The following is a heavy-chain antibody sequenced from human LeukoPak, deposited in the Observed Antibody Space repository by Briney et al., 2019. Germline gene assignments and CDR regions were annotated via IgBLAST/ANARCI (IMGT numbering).Heavy chain of an antibody. CDR2: ISTYNGHT. CDR1: GYTFTDYG. D-gene: IGHD1-26*01. V-gene: IGHV1-18*01. J-gene: IGHJ4*02. CDR3: ERVTSWGLPDFDY. Sequence: GASVKVSCKASGYTFTDYGISWVRQAPGQGLEWMGWISTYNGHTNYAQKFQGRVTVTTDTSTSTAYMELRSLRSDDTAVFYCERVTSWGLPDFDYWGQGTLVTVSS.